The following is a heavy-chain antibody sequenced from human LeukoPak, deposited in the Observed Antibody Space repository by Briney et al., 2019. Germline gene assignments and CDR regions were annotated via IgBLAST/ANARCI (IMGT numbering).Heavy chain of an antibody. CDR1: GGSISSYY. J-gene: IGHJ6*02. V-gene: IGHV4-59*08. Sequence: SETLSLTCTVYGGSISSYYWSWIRQPPGKGLEWIGHIYYSGSTNYNPSLKSRVTISVDPSKNQFSPKLSSVTAADTAVYYCARHSYDSSGYYLEENGMDVWGQGTTVTVSS. D-gene: IGHD3-22*01. CDR2: IYYSGST. CDR3: ARHSYDSSGYYLEENGMDV.